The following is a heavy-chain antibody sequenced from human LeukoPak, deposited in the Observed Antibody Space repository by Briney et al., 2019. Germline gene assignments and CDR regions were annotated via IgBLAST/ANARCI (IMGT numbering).Heavy chain of an antibody. D-gene: IGHD3-10*01. V-gene: IGHV5-51*01. CDR3: ARFKDGSYYGDWFDL. Sequence: GESLKISCQGSGYAFTSYWIAWVRRLPGKGLEVMGIIYPADSDTRYSPSFQGQVTISADKSITTAYLQWSSLKASDTAMYYCARFKDGSYYGDWFDLWGQGTLVTVSS. CDR1: GYAFTSYW. CDR2: IYPADSDT. J-gene: IGHJ5*02.